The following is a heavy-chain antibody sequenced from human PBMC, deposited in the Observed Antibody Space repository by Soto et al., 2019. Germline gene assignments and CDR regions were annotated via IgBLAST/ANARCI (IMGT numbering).Heavy chain of an antibody. CDR3: AVSFLLFGESNNWLDP. V-gene: IGHV4-61*01. D-gene: IGHD3-10*01. J-gene: IGHJ5*02. CDR1: GASVSSGSYY. Sequence: QVQLQESGPGLVKPSETLSLTCTVSGASVSSGSYYWSWVRQPPGKGPEWIGYFYYSGITNYNPSLKSRVTISVDTSKNQFSMKMSSVTAADTAVYYCAVSFLLFGESNNWLDPWGQGTLVTVSS. CDR2: FYYSGIT.